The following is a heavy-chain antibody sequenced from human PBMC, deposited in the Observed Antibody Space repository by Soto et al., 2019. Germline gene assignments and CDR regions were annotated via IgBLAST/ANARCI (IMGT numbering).Heavy chain of an antibody. CDR1: GDTFTSYG. CDR3: ARDRIAVAGKYYYYYGMDV. CDR2: ISAYNGNT. Sequence: ASVTVSCKASGDTFTSYGISWVRQAPGQGLEWMGWISAYNGNTNYAQKLQGRVTMTTDTSTSTAYMELRSLRSDDTAVYYCARDRIAVAGKYYYYYGMDVWGQGTTVTVSS. J-gene: IGHJ6*02. D-gene: IGHD6-19*01. V-gene: IGHV1-18*04.